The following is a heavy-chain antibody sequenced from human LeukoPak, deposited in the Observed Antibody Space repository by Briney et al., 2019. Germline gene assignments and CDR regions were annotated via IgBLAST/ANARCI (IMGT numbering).Heavy chain of an antibody. J-gene: IGHJ6*03. D-gene: IGHD3-10*01. Sequence: ASVKVSCKASGYTFTSYAMNWVRQAPGQGLEWMGWINTNTGNPTYAQGFTGRFVFSLDTSVSTAHLQISSLKAEDTAVYYCAREGWFGESILVALYYYYYMDVWGKGTTVTVSS. V-gene: IGHV7-4-1*02. CDR1: GYTFTSYA. CDR2: INTNTGNP. CDR3: AREGWFGESILVALYYYYYMDV.